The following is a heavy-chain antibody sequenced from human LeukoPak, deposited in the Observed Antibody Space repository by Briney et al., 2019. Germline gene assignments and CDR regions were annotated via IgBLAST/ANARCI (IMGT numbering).Heavy chain of an antibody. V-gene: IGHV4-34*01. CDR3: ARGWGYDYVWGSYRDYFDY. CDR1: GGSFSGYY. J-gene: IGHJ4*02. Sequence: SETLSLTCAVYGGSFSGYYWSWIRQPPGKGLEWIGEINHSGSTNYNPSLKSRVTISVDTSKNQFSLKLSSVTAADTAVYYCARGWGYDYVWGSYRDYFDYWGQGTLVTVSS. CDR2: INHSGST. D-gene: IGHD3-16*02.